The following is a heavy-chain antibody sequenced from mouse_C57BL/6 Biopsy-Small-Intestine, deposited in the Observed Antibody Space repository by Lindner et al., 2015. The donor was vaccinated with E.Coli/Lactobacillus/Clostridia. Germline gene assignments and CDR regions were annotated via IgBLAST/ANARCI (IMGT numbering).Heavy chain of an antibody. D-gene: IGHD1-1*01. CDR2: ISSGSSTI. V-gene: IGHV5-17*01. CDR3: ARQDYGSSCAY. J-gene: IGHJ3*01. Sequence: VQLQESGGGLVKPGGSLKLSCAASGFTFSDYGMHWVRQAPEKGLEWVAYISSGSSTIYYADTVKGRFTTSRDNAKNTLFLQMTSLRSEDTAMYYCARQDYGSSCAYWGQGTLVTVSA. CDR1: GFTFSDYG.